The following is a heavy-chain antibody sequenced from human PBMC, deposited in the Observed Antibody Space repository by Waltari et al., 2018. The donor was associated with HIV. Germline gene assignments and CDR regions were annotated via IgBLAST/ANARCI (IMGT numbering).Heavy chain of an antibody. J-gene: IGHJ6*01. Sequence: EVQLVDSGGGLVRPGESLRLSCAAFGFTSSSHWMSWARQAPGKGLEWVDNIKSDGSETYYVDSVKGRFTIARDNAKTALDVQMNSLRAEDTAVYFCARDYFYARSSYYY. D-gene: IGHD3-10*01. CDR2: IKSDGSET. V-gene: IGHV3-7*01. CDR1: GFTSSSHW. CDR3: ARDYFYARSSYYY.